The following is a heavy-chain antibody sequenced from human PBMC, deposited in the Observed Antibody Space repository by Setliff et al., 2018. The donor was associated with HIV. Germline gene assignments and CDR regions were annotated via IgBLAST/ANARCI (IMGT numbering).Heavy chain of an antibody. CDR2: INHSGGT. CDR3: ARAGNFGDWDGFDV. D-gene: IGHD3-10*01. CDR1: GGSFTAYH. Sequence: SETLSLTCAVYGGSFTAYHWSWIRQPPGRGLEWIAEINHSGGTNHNPSLKSRITISVDTSKKQVSLKLTSVTAADTAIYYCARAGNFGDWDGFDVWGHGTMVTVSS. J-gene: IGHJ3*01. V-gene: IGHV4-34*01.